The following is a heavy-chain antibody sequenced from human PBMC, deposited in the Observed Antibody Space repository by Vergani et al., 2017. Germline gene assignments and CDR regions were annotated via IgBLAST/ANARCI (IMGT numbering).Heavy chain of an antibody. CDR1: GGSISSSSYY. V-gene: IGHV4-39*07. CDR3: ARDPQLALYYFDY. J-gene: IGHJ4*02. Sequence: QLQLQESGPGLVKPSETLSLTCTVTGGSISSSSYYWGWIRQPPGKELEWIGSIYYSGSTYYNPSLKSRVTISVDTSKNQFSLKLSSVTAADTAVYYCARDPQLALYYFDYWGQGTLVTVSS. CDR2: IYYSGST. D-gene: IGHD6-13*01.